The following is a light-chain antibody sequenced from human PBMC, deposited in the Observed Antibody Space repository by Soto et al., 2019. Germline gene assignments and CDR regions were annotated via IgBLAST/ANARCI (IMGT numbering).Light chain of an antibody. Sequence: EIVLTQSPGTLSLSPGERATLSCRASQSVASNYLAWYQQKPGQAPRLLIYGGSTRAAGVPDRFNGSVSGTDFTLTITRVEPEDSAVYYCQPYGRSLLMHTFGQGTELGVK. V-gene: IGKV3-20*01. CDR3: QPYGRSLLMHT. J-gene: IGKJ2*01. CDR2: GGS. CDR1: QSVASNY.